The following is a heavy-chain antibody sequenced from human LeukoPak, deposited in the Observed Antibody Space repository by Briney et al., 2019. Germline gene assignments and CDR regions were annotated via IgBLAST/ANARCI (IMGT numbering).Heavy chain of an antibody. Sequence: ASVKVSCKASGYTFTSHDIDWVRQAPGQGLEWMGWMNPNSDNTGYAQKFQGRVTMTSDTSVTTAYMELSSLTPEDTAVYFCARQLGRTNNWFDPWGQGTLVTVSS. CDR1: GYTFTSHD. J-gene: IGHJ5*02. CDR3: ARQLGRTNNWFDP. D-gene: IGHD6-13*01. V-gene: IGHV1-8*01. CDR2: MNPNSDNT.